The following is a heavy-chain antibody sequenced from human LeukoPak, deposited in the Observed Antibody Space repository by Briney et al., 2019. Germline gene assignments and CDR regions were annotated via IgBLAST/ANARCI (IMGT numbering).Heavy chain of an antibody. CDR2: SIPMIGIG. D-gene: IGHD2-21*01. CDR1: GATFSNAA. J-gene: IGHJ6*03. V-gene: IGHV1-69*04. CDR3: ALTRYTNMWSDTSYFYMAV. Sequence: SLKVSCKASGATFSNAAITWVRQAPGQGLEWMGRSIPMIGIGSYAQHFQGRITVSADKSTNTAYMELTSLRSEDTAVYYCALTRYTNMWSDTSYFYMAVWGKGTSVIVSS.